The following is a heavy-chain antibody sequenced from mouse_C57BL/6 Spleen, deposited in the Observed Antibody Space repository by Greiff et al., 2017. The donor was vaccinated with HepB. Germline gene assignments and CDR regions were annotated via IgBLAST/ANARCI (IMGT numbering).Heavy chain of an antibody. J-gene: IGHJ4*01. D-gene: IGHD2-1*01. CDR1: GYTFPSYW. CDR2: INPSNGGT. V-gene: IGHV1-53*01. CDR3: ARGRTYYGNSYYAMDY. Sequence: QVQLQQPGTELVKPGASVKLSCKASGYTFPSYWMHWVKQRPGQGLEWIGNINPSNGGTNYNEKFKSKATLTVDKSSSTAYMQLSSLTSKDSAVYYCARGRTYYGNSYYAMDYWGQGTSVTVSS.